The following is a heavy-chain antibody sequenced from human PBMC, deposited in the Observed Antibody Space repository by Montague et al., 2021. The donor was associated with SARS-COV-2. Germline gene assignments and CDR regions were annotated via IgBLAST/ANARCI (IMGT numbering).Heavy chain of an antibody. CDR3: VRASLIKARIAVAGTTVY. CDR2: ISYDGSNK. D-gene: IGHD6-19*01. Sequence: LRLSCAASGFTFNNYAMHWVRQAPGKGLEWVAIISYDGSNKYYADSVKGRFAISRDNSKDTPYLQMNSLRAEDTAVYYCVRASLIKARIAVAGTTVYWGQGTLVTISS. CDR1: GFTFNNYA. J-gene: IGHJ4*02. V-gene: IGHV3-30*09.